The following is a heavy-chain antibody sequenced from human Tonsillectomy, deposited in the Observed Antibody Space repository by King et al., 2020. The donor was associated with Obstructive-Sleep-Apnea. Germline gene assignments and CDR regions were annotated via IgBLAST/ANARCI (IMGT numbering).Heavy chain of an antibody. V-gene: IGHV4-31*03. CDR3: ARYLETYFDY. Sequence: VQLVESGPGLVKPSQTLSLTCTVSGASIDSGGYYWSWIRQLPGKGLEGIGYIYYTGSTFYNPSLKSRLTMSVDTSKNQFSLKLSSVTAADTAVYFCARYLETYFDYWGQGTLVTVSS. D-gene: IGHD3-3*01. CDR1: GASIDSGGYY. CDR2: IYYTGST. J-gene: IGHJ4*02.